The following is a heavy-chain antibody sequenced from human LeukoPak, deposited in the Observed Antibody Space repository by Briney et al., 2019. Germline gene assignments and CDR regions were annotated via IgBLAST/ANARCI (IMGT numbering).Heavy chain of an antibody. CDR3: AKAHDFWSGYYDY. D-gene: IGHD3-3*01. CDR1: GFTFSSYA. J-gene: IGHJ4*02. Sequence: GGSLRLSCAASGFTFSSYAMSWVRQAPGKGLEWVSAISGSGGSTYYADSVKGRFTISGDNSKNTLYLQMNSLRAEDTAVYYCAKAHDFWSGYYDYWGQGTLVTVSS. CDR2: ISGSGGST. V-gene: IGHV3-23*01.